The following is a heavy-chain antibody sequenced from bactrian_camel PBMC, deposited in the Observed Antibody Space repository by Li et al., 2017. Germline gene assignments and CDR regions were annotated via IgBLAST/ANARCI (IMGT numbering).Heavy chain of an antibody. CDR1: EDTSGPYC. J-gene: IGHJ4*01. CDR3: AADDLAGYIDTCPWTPERYKY. D-gene: IGHD1*01. Sequence: QLVESGGGSVQTGGSLRLSCAVSEDTSGPYCMGWFRQAPGKEREGVGARYSEDRISFTRCGDSVKGRFTISQQRERNMVYLDMSDLKPEDTAIYYCAADDLAGYIDTCPWTPERYKYWGQGTQVTVS. CDR2: RYSEDRISFT. V-gene: IGHV3-3*01.